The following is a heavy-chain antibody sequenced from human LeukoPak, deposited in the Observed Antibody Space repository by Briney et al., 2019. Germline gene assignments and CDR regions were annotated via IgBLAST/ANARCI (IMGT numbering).Heavy chain of an antibody. V-gene: IGHV3-21*01. CDR1: GFTPYSYS. Sequence: GGSLRLSCAASGFTPYSYSMNWLRQAPGKGLEWVSSISSSSSYIYYADSVKGRFTISRDKAKNSLYLQMNSLRAEDTAVYYCARDRNDHWGQGTLVTVSS. CDR3: ARDRNDH. CDR2: ISSSSSYI. J-gene: IGHJ4*02.